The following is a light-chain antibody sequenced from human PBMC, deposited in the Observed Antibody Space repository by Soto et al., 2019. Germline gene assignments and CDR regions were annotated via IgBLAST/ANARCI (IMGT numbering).Light chain of an antibody. CDR2: EVS. CDR3: SSYTSSITYV. Sequence: QSALTRPASVSGSPGQSITISCTGTSSDVGGYNYVSWYQQHPGKAPKLMIYEVSNRPSGVSNRFSGSKSGNTASLTISGLQAEDEADYYCSSYTSSITYVFGTGTKLTVL. CDR1: SSDVGGYNY. J-gene: IGLJ1*01. V-gene: IGLV2-14*01.